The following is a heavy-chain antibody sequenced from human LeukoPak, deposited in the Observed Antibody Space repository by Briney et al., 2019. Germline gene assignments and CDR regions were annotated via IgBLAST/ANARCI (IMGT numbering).Heavy chain of an antibody. CDR2: IYYSGST. CDR1: GGSISSYY. J-gene: IGHJ4*02. Sequence: SETLSLTCTVSGGSISSYYWSWIRQPPGKGLEWIGYIYYSGSTNYNPSLKSRVTISVDTSKNQFSLKLSSVTAADTAVYYCVRGIAVADYWGQGTLVTVSS. V-gene: IGHV4-59*08. D-gene: IGHD6-19*01. CDR3: VRGIAVADY.